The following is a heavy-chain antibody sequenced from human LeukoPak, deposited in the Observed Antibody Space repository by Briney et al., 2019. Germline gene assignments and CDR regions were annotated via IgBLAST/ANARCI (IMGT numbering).Heavy chain of an antibody. V-gene: IGHV3-48*01. D-gene: IGHD3-22*01. CDR2: IRGSSTTI. CDR1: GFTFSSYS. J-gene: IGHJ3*02. Sequence: GGSLRLSCVASGFTFSSYSMNWVRQAPGKGLEWVSYIRGSSTTIYYADSVQGRFTISRDNAKNSLYLHMSSLRAEDTAVYFCASSYFDNSLHAYDIWGQGTMVTVSS. CDR3: ASSYFDNSLHAYDI.